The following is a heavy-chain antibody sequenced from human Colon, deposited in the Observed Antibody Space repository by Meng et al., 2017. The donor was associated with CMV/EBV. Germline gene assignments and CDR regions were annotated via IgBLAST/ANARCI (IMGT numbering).Heavy chain of an antibody. CDR1: GFTFSDYY. CDR3: ANQMPWNYYHGMDL. V-gene: IGHV3-11*04. CDR2: ISSSSNTI. Sequence: GESLKISCAASGFTFSDYYMSWIRQAPGKGLEWISYISSSSNTIHYADSMRGRFTVSRDNSKNSLYLQMNSLRAEDTAVYYCANQMPWNYYHGMDLWGQGTTVTVSS. D-gene: IGHD3-10*01. J-gene: IGHJ6*02.